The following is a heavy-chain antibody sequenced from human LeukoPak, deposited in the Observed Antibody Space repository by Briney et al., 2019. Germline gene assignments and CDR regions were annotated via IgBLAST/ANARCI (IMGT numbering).Heavy chain of an antibody. CDR2: IYPGDSDT. J-gene: IGHJ5*02. V-gene: IGHV5-51*01. CDR1: GYSFTTYW. D-gene: IGHD3-10*01. Sequence: GESQKISCKGSGYSFTTYWIVWVRQMPGKGLECMGLIYPGDSDTRYSPSFQGQVTISADKSISTAYLQWSSLKASDTAMYYCARTTTSSGYTWFDPWGQGTLVTVSS. CDR3: ARTTTSSGYTWFDP.